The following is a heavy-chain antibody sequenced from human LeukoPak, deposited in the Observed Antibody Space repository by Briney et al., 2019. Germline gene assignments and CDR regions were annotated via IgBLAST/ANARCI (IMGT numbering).Heavy chain of an antibody. Sequence: GASVKVSCKASRYTFTDYYIHWVRQAPGQGLEWMGWINPNSGGTKYAQKFQGRVTMTRDTSISTAYMELSRLRSDDTAVYHCAREGVWYTSSPNDYWGQGTLVTVSS. CDR3: AREGVWYTSSPNDY. CDR2: INPNSGGT. D-gene: IGHD6-6*01. CDR1: RYTFTDYY. V-gene: IGHV1-2*02. J-gene: IGHJ4*02.